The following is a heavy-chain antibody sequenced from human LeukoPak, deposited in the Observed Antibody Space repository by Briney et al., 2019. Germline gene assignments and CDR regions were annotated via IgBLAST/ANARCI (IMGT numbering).Heavy chain of an antibody. Sequence: SETLSLTCTVSGGSISSYYWSWIRQPPGKGLGWIGYTYYSGSTNYNPSLKSRVTISVDTSKNQFSLKLSSVTAADTAVYYCARILGYCTNGVCYTADAFDIWGQGTMVTVSS. CDR3: ARILGYCTNGVCYTADAFDI. D-gene: IGHD2-8*01. CDR2: TYYSGST. V-gene: IGHV4-59*01. CDR1: GGSISSYY. J-gene: IGHJ3*02.